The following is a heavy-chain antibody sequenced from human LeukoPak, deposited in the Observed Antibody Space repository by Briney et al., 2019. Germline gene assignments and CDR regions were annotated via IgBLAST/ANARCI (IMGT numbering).Heavy chain of an antibody. CDR2: ISAYNDNT. V-gene: IGHV1-18*01. CDR3: ARVLWELLRGDAFDI. Sequence: ASVKVSCKASGYTFTSYGISWVRQAPGQGLEWMGWISAYNDNTNYAQKLQGRVTMTTDTSTSTAYMELRSLRSDDTAVYYCARVLWELLRGDAFDIWGQGTMVTVSS. J-gene: IGHJ3*02. D-gene: IGHD1-26*01. CDR1: GYTFTSYG.